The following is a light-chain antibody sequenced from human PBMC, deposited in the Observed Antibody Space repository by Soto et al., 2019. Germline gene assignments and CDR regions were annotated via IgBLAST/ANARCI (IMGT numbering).Light chain of an antibody. J-gene: IGLJ3*02. CDR3: ATWDNSLSAEV. CDR1: GSDFGRYNR. V-gene: IGLV2-18*01. CDR2: EVT. Sequence: QSALTQPPSVSGSPGQSVTISCTGTGSDFGRYNRVSWYQHTPGTAPKLLIYEVTNRPSGVPDRFSGSRSGNTASLTISGLQAEDVADYYCATWDNSLSAEVFGGGTKVTVL.